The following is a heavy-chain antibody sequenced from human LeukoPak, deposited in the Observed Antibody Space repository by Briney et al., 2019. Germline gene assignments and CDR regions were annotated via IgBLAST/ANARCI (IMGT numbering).Heavy chain of an antibody. D-gene: IGHD3-16*01. CDR3: AKDGQRGLGGEFDY. Sequence: GGSLRLSCAASGFTFSNYGMSWVRQAPGKGLKWVPIISGIDGNTYYADSVKGRFTISRDNSKNTLYLLMSSLRAEDTAVYRCAKDGQRGLGGEFDYWGQGTLVTVSS. CDR1: GFTFSNYG. V-gene: IGHV3-23*01. J-gene: IGHJ4*02. CDR2: ISGIDGNT.